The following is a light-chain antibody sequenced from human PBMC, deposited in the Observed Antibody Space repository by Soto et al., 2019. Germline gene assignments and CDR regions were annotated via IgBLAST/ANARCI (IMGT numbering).Light chain of an antibody. CDR3: QQRSTWPQT. J-gene: IGKJ1*01. Sequence: EIVLTQSPATLSLSPGERATLSCRASQSVDSYLDWYQQKPGQAPRLLIYESSNRATGIPARFSGSGSGTDFSLTISSLEPEDFAVYYCQQRSTWPQTFGQGTKV. CDR1: QSVDSY. CDR2: ESS. V-gene: IGKV3-11*01.